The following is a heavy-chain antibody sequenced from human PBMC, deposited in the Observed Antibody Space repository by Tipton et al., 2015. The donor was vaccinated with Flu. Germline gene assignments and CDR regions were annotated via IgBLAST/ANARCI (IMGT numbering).Heavy chain of an antibody. Sequence: TLSLTCDVSGDSISSRYYWGWIRQPPGKGLEWIGCVYHGGTTYYNPSLKSRVAISLDTFKNQFSLKMTSVTGADTAVYYCATTTYYYGSGTSDYWGQGTLVTVSS. CDR2: VYHGGTT. D-gene: IGHD3-10*01. V-gene: IGHV4-38-2*01. CDR3: ATTTYYYGSGTSDY. CDR1: GDSISSRYY. J-gene: IGHJ4*02.